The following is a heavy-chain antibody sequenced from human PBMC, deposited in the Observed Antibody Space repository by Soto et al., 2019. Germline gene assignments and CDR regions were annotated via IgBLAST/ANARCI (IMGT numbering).Heavy chain of an antibody. CDR3: ARGRGYSGDDHYYYFDMDV. J-gene: IGHJ6*02. V-gene: IGHV1-69*13. Sequence: ASVKVSCKASGGTFNNYPITWVRQAPGEGLEWMGGSIPIFGTANYAQKFQRRVTISVDESTSTAYMELSSLRSEDTAVYYCARGRGYSGDDHYYYFDMDVWGQGTTVTVSS. CDR1: GGTFNNYP. CDR2: SIPIFGTA. D-gene: IGHD5-12*01.